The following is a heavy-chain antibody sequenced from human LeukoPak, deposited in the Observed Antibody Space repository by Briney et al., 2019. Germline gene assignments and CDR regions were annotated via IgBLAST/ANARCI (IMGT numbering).Heavy chain of an antibody. Sequence: SETLSLTCTVSGGSISSSGYYWSWIRQHPGKGLEWIGYIYYSGSTYHNPSLKSRVTISVDTSKNQFSLKLSSVTAADTAVYYCARVAVVAATHYYFDYWGQGTLVTVSS. V-gene: IGHV4-31*03. J-gene: IGHJ4*02. CDR2: IYYSGST. CDR1: GGSISSSGYY. CDR3: ARVAVVAATHYYFDY. D-gene: IGHD2-15*01.